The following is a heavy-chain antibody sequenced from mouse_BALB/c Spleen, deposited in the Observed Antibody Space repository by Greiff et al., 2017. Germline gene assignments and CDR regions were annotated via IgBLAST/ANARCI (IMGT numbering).Heavy chain of an antibody. D-gene: IGHD2-3*01. V-gene: IGHV1-9*01. CDR1: GYTFSSYW. CDR3: ARMGWLLAYYFDY. J-gene: IGHJ2*01. CDR2: ILPGSGST. Sequence: VKLMESGAELMKPGASVKISCKATGYTFSSYWIEWVKQRPGHGLEWIGEILPGSGSTNYNEKFKGKATFTADTSSNTAYMQLSSLTSEDSAVYYCARMGWLLAYYFDYWGQGTTLTVSS.